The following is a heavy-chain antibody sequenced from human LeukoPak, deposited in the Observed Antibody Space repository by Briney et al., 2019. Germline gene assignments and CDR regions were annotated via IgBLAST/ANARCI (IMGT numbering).Heavy chain of an antibody. CDR2: IRSKANSYAT. D-gene: IGHD3-22*01. CDR1: GFTFSGSA. J-gene: IGHJ3*02. Sequence: GVSLRLSCAASGFTFSGSAMHWVRQASGKGLEWVGRIRSKANSYATAYAASVKGRFTISRDDSKNTAYLQMNSLKTEDTAVYYCTRLGGYDSSGYDAFDIWGQGTMVTVSS. V-gene: IGHV3-73*01. CDR3: TRLGGYDSSGYDAFDI.